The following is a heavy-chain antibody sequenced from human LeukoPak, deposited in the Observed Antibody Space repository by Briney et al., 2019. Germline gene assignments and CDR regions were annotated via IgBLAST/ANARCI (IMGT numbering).Heavy chain of an antibody. CDR1: GFTFSSYG. V-gene: IGHV3-30*18. Sequence: GGSLRLSCAASGFTFSSYGVHWVRQAPGKGLEWVAVISYDGSNKYYADSVKGRFTISRDNSKNTLYLQMNSLRAEDTAVYYCAKDPSSGDYFSDYWGQGTLVTVSS. D-gene: IGHD4-17*01. CDR3: AKDPSSGDYFSDY. J-gene: IGHJ4*02. CDR2: ISYDGSNK.